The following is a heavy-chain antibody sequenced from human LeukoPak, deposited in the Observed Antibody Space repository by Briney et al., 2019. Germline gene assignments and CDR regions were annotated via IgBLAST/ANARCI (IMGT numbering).Heavy chain of an antibody. V-gene: IGHV3-53*01. J-gene: IGHJ4*02. CDR2: IYSSGST. Sequence: GGSLRLSCAASGFNFSNNYMTWVRQAPGKGLEWVSLIYSSGSTYYADSVKGRFPISRDNSKNTLYLQVYSLRAEDTAVYYCARRGDGGRSFDYWGQGTLVTVSS. CDR1: GFNFSNNY. CDR3: ARRGDGGRSFDY. D-gene: IGHD4-23*01.